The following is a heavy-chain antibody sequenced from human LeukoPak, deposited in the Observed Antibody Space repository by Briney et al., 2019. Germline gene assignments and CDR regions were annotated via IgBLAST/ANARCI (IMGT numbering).Heavy chain of an antibody. D-gene: IGHD3-22*01. J-gene: IGHJ6*03. CDR3: ARRIHYYDSGGYRDYYHMDV. CDR1: GSCFTDYW. CDR2: IYPGGSDT. V-gene: IGHV5-51*01. Sequence: GESMKISCEGSGSCFTDYWIGCVRQMAEKGLGWMGIIYPGGSDTRYSPSMQGLATTSANKSIPPALLRWSRLTGAATGMYYCARRIHYYDSGGYRDYYHMDVWGKGTTVTVSS.